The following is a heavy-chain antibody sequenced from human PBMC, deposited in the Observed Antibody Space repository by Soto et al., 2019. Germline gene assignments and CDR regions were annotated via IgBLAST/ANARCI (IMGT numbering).Heavy chain of an antibody. V-gene: IGHV4-39*01. CDR3: ARHVRGAVTMNWFDP. J-gene: IGHJ5*02. Sequence: PSETLSLTCTVSGGSIISSNFYWGCIRQPPGKGLEWIGSVEYGGSTYDNPSLKSRVTLSADTSKNQFSLKLTSVTAADTAIYYCARHVRGAVTMNWFDPWGHGTLVTVS. CDR1: GGSIISSNFY. D-gene: IGHD3-10*02. CDR2: VEYGGST.